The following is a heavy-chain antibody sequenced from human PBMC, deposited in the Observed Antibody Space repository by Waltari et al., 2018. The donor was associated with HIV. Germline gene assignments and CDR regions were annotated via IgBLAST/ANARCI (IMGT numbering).Heavy chain of an antibody. CDR1: GGSISSYY. Sequence: QVQLEESGPGLVKPSETLSLTCTVSGGSISSYYWSWIRLPAGQGLEWIGRIYTSGSTNYHPSLKSLVTLSVDTSMNQFSLKLSSVTAADTAVYYCARGLRLGELSLYKYAFDIWGQGTMVTVSS. CDR2: IYTSGST. V-gene: IGHV4-4*07. CDR3: ARGLRLGELSLYKYAFDI. D-gene: IGHD3-16*02. J-gene: IGHJ3*02.